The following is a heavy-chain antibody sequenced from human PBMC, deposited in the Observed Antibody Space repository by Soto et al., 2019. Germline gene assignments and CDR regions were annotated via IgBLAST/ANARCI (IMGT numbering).Heavy chain of an antibody. CDR1: GFTFSSYG. V-gene: IGHV3-33*01. Sequence: GGSLRLSCAASGFTFSSYGMHWVRQAPGKGLEWVAVIWYDGSNKYYADSVKGRFTISRDNSKNTLYLQMNSLRAEDTAVYYCAREDYGALIDYWGQGTLVTVSS. CDR3: AREDYGALIDY. CDR2: IWYDGSNK. J-gene: IGHJ4*02. D-gene: IGHD4-17*01.